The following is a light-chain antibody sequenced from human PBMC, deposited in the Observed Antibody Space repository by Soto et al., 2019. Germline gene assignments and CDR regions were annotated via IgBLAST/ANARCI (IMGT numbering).Light chain of an antibody. CDR1: QDISNY. Sequence: IQMTQSPSSLSASVGDRVTITCQASQDISNYLNWYQQKPGKAPKLLIYDTSTLEPGVPSRFSGSGTATDFTLTISSLQPEDIATYYCQQYDSLPLSFGPGTKVDV. CDR2: DTS. V-gene: IGKV1-33*01. J-gene: IGKJ3*01. CDR3: QQYDSLPLS.